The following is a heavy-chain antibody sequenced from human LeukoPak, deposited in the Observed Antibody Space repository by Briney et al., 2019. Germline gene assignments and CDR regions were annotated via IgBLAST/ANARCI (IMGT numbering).Heavy chain of an antibody. Sequence: GGSLRLSCAASGFTFNNYAMHWVRQAPGKGLEWVAVISYDGSNKYYADSVKGRFTISRDNSNDTLNLQVNSLRAEDTAVYSCARGGGPYDILTVYRPFYYMDVWGKGTTVTVSS. J-gene: IGHJ6*03. CDR2: ISYDGSNK. D-gene: IGHD3-9*01. V-gene: IGHV3-30-3*01. CDR3: ARGGGPYDILTVYRPFYYMDV. CDR1: GFTFNNYA.